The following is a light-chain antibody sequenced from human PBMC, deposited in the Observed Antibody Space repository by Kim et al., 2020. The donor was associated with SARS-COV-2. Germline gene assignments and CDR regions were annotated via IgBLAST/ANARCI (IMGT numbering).Light chain of an antibody. CDR1: QSVSSN. CDR3: QQYDNWPRT. CDR2: AAS. J-gene: IGKJ1*01. V-gene: IGKV3-15*01. Sequence: EIVMTQSPATLSVSPGERATLSRRASQSVSSNLAWYQQKPGQAPRLLIYAASARATGIPATFSGSGSGTEFTLTISSLQSEDFAVYYCQQYDNWPRTFGQGTKVDIK.